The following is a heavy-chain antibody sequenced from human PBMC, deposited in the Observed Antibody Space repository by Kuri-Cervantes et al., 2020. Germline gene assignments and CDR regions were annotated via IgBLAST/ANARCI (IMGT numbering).Heavy chain of an antibody. CDR1: GYTFTSYD. D-gene: IGHD3-3*01. CDR3: ARGQGAILALLDI. CDR2: INPNSGGT. J-gene: IGHJ6*02. Sequence: ASVKVSCKASGYTFTSYDINWVRQATGQGLEWMGWINPNSGGTNYAQKFQGRVTMTRDTSISTAYMELSRLRSDDTAVYYCARGQGAILALLDIWGQGTTVTVSS. V-gene: IGHV1-2*02.